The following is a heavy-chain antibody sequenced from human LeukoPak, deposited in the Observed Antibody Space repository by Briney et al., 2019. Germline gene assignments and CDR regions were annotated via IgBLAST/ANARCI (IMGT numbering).Heavy chain of an antibody. CDR2: ISSSSSYI. Sequence: GGSLRLSCAASGFTFDTYGMNWVRQAPGKGLEWVSSISSSSSYIYYADSVKGRFTISRDNAKNSLYLQMNSLRAEDTAVYYCARDLGGSYYISYYFDYWGQGTLVTVSS. CDR3: ARDLGGSYYISYYFDY. CDR1: GFTFDTYG. V-gene: IGHV3-21*01. J-gene: IGHJ4*02. D-gene: IGHD1-26*01.